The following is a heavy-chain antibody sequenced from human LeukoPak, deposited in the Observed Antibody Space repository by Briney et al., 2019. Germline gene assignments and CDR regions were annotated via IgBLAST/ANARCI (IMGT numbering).Heavy chain of an antibody. Sequence: PSETLSLTCTVSGDSMSTYYWSFIRQPPGKGLEWIGYIYFSGSTNYNPSLKSRVTISVDASKNQFSLKLRSVTAADTAVYYCARHGQKYDSSFDYWGQGTLVTVSS. D-gene: IGHD6-13*01. V-gene: IGHV4-59*08. CDR2: IYFSGST. J-gene: IGHJ4*02. CDR1: GDSMSTYY. CDR3: ARHGQKYDSSFDY.